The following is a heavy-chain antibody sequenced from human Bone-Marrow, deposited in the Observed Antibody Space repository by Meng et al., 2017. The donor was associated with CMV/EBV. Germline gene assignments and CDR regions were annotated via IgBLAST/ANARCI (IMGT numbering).Heavy chain of an antibody. Sequence: GESLKISCAASGFTFSSYWMHWVRQAPGKGLEWVAVISYDGSNKYYADSVKGRFTISRDNSKNTLYLQMNSLRAEDTAVYYCARDPLPWGQGTLVTVSS. J-gene: IGHJ5*01. CDR2: ISYDGSNK. CDR3: ARDPLP. CDR1: GFTFSSYW. V-gene: IGHV3-30*03.